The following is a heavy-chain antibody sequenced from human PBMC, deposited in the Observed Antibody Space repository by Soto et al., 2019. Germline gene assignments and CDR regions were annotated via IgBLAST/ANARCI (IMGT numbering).Heavy chain of an antibody. J-gene: IGHJ5*02. Sequence: QVQLVQSGAEVKKPGSSVKVSCKASGGTFSSYTISWVRQAPGQGLEWMGRIIPILGIANYAQKFQGRVTITADKSTSTAYMELSSLRSEDTAVYYCARLSGIAAAGPRNNWFDPWGQGTLVTVSS. CDR1: GGTFSSYT. CDR2: IIPILGIA. V-gene: IGHV1-69*02. CDR3: ARLSGIAAAGPRNNWFDP. D-gene: IGHD6-13*01.